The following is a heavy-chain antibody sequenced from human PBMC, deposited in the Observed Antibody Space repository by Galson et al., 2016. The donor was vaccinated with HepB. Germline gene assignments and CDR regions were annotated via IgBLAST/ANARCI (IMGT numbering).Heavy chain of an antibody. CDR3: AKDEGFYNGMDF. D-gene: IGHD2-2*02. V-gene: IGHV4-61*01. CDR1: GGSVSSASHY. Sequence: SETLSLTCTVSGGSVSSASHYWSWVRQPTGKGLEWIGYISDSESTNYNPSLKGRVTISLDRSKNQFSLRLNSVIAADTAVYYCAKDEGFYNGMDFWGQGTTVTVPS. J-gene: IGHJ6*02. CDR2: ISDSEST.